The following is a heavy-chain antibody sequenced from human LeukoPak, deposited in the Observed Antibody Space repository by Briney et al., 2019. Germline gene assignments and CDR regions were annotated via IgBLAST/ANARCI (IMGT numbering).Heavy chain of an antibody. V-gene: IGHV5-51*01. J-gene: IGHJ4*02. CDR2: IYPGDSHT. CDR1: GYSFTTYW. D-gene: IGHD2-15*01. Sequence: GESLKISCKGSGYSFTTYWIGWVRQIPGKGLEWMGIIYPGDSHTRYSPSFQAQVTISADKSISTAYLQWSSLKASDTAMYYCARRYCSSGSCFDYWGQGTLVTVSS. CDR3: ARRYCSSGSCFDY.